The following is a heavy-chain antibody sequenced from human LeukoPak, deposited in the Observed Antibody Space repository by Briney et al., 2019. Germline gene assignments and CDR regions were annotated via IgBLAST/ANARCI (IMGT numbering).Heavy chain of an antibody. Sequence: GRSLRLSCAASGFTFSSYGMHWVRQAPGKGLEWVAVISYDGSNKYYADSVKGRFTISRDNSKNTLYLQMNSLRAEDTAVYYCAKDLIWFGEPPFYGMDVWGQGTTVTVSS. CDR3: AKDLIWFGEPPFYGMDV. V-gene: IGHV3-30*18. D-gene: IGHD3-10*01. J-gene: IGHJ6*02. CDR2: ISYDGSNK. CDR1: GFTFSSYG.